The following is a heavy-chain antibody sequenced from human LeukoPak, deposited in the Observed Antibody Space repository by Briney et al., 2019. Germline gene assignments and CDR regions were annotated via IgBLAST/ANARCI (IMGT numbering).Heavy chain of an antibody. CDR3: ARSAGYYGMDV. V-gene: IGHV3-74*01. Sequence: GGSLRLSCAASGFTFSSYWMHWVRQAPGKGLVWVSRINSDGSDTSYADSVKGRFTISRDNAKNTLYLQMNSLRAEDTAVYYCARSAGYYGMDVWGQGTTVTVPS. J-gene: IGHJ6*02. D-gene: IGHD3-10*01. CDR2: INSDGSDT. CDR1: GFTFSSYW.